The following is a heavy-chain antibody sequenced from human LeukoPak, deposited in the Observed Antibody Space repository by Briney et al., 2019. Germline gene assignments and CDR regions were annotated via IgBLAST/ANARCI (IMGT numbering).Heavy chain of an antibody. J-gene: IGHJ5*02. V-gene: IGHV3-74*01. CDR2: INSDGSRT. D-gene: IGHD5-12*01. CDR3: AREHYSGYDWGTNWFDP. Sequence: GGSLRLSCAASGFTFSTYWMHWVRQAPGKGLVWVSRINSDGSRTSYADFVKGRFTISRDNAKNTLYLQMNSLRAEDTVVYYCAREHYSGYDWGTNWFDPWGQGTLVTVSS. CDR1: GFTFSTYW.